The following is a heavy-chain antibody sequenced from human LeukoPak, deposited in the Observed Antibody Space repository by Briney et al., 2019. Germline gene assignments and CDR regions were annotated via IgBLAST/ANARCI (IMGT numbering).Heavy chain of an antibody. Sequence: GESLKISCKGSGYSFTNYWIGWVRQMPGKGLEWMGIIYPGDSDTTYSPSFQGQVTMSADKSISTAYLQWSTLKASDTAMYYCTRATYDSSGYQRYFDQWGQGTLVTVSS. CDR1: GYSFTNYW. CDR3: TRATYDSSGYQRYFDQ. V-gene: IGHV5-51*01. J-gene: IGHJ4*02. CDR2: IYPGDSDT. D-gene: IGHD3-22*01.